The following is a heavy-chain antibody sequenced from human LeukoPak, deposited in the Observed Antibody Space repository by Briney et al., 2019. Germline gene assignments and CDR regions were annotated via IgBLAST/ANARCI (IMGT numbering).Heavy chain of an antibody. CDR3: ARELEEWGITGTTDREKYYFDY. CDR1: GYTFTGYY. J-gene: IGHJ4*02. CDR2: INPNSGGT. D-gene: IGHD1-20*01. V-gene: IGHV1-2*02. Sequence: GASVKVSCKASGYTFTGYYMHWVRQAPGQGLEWMGWINPNSGGTNYAQKFQGRVTITADKSTSTAYMELSSLRSEDTAVYYCARELEEWGITGTTDREKYYFDYWGQGTLVTVSS.